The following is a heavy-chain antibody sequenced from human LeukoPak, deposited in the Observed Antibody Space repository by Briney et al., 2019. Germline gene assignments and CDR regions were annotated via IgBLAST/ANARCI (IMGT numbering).Heavy chain of an antibody. V-gene: IGHV4-61*02. CDR2: IYTSGST. CDR1: GGSISSGSYY. CDR3: ARGWVVPAVHRPLMASFDY. Sequence: PSETLSLTCTVSGGSISSGSYYWSWIRQPAGKGLEWIGRIYTSGSTNYNPSLKSRVTISVDTSKNQFSLKLSSVTAADTAVYYCARGWVVPAVHRPLMASFDYWGQGTLVTVSS. J-gene: IGHJ4*02. D-gene: IGHD2-2*01.